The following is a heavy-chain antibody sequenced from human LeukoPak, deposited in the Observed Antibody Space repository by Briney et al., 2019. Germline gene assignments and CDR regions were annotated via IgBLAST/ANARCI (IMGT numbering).Heavy chain of an antibody. V-gene: IGHV4-34*01. CDR2: INHSGST. CDR1: GGSFSGYY. Sequence: SETLSLTCAVCGGSFSGYYWSWIRQPPGKGLEWIGEINHSGSTNYNPSLKSRVTISVDTSKNQFSLKLSSVTAADTAVYYCAAYSYGYLYYFDYWGQGTLVTVSS. J-gene: IGHJ4*02. CDR3: AAYSYGYLYYFDY. D-gene: IGHD5-18*01.